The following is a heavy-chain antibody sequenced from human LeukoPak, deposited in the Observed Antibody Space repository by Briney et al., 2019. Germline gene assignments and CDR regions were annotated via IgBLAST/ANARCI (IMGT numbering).Heavy chain of an antibody. J-gene: IGHJ4*02. CDR2: IYTDGST. Sequence: GGSLRLSCAASGFTFSDYYMSWFRQAPGMGLEWVSAIYTDGSTYYTDSVKGRFTISRDNFKNTLFLQMNTLRAEDTAVYYCARESGYAVGDYWGQGTLVTVSS. CDR1: GFTFSDYY. CDR3: ARESGYAVGDY. V-gene: IGHV3-53*01. D-gene: IGHD5-12*01.